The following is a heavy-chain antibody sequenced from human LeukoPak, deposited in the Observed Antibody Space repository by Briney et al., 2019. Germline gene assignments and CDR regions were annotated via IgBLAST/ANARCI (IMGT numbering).Heavy chain of an antibody. CDR2: ISAYNGNT. CDR3: ARGQRWLQFNRYYYYMDV. V-gene: IGHV1-18*01. D-gene: IGHD5-24*01. CDR1: GYTFTSYG. Sequence: ASVKVSCKASGYTFTSYGISWVRQAPGQGLEWMGWISAYNGNTNYAQKLQGRVTMTTDTSTSTAYMELRSLRSDDTAVYYCARGQRWLQFNRYYYYMDVWGKGTTVTISS. J-gene: IGHJ6*03.